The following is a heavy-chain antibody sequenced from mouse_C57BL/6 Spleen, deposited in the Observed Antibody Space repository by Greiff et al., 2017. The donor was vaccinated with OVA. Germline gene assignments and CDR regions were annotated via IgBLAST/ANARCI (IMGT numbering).Heavy chain of an antibody. Sequence: EVKLMESGGGLVKPGGSLKLSCAASGFTFSSYTMSWVRQTPEKRLEWVATISGGGGNTYYPDSVQGRFTISRDNAKNTLYLQMSSLRSEDTALYYCARNYGNYEGAMDYWGQGTSVTVSS. CDR1: GFTFSSYT. D-gene: IGHD2-1*01. J-gene: IGHJ4*01. CDR3: ARNYGNYEGAMDY. V-gene: IGHV5-9*01. CDR2: ISGGGGNT.